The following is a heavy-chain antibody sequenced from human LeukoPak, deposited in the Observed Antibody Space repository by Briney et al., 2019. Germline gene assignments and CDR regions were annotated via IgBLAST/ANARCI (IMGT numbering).Heavy chain of an antibody. V-gene: IGHV1-46*01. D-gene: IGHD5-24*01. J-gene: IGHJ3*01. CDR2: INPGGDNT. CDR1: GYTFTNYY. Sequence: ASVTVSCKASGYTFTNYYIHWVRQAPGQGLEWMGLINPGGDNTDYAQNFQGRVTMTRDTSTSTVYMWLSSLRSEDTAVYYCARIRDGYNDAYDVWGQGTMVTVSS. CDR3: ARIRDGYNDAYDV.